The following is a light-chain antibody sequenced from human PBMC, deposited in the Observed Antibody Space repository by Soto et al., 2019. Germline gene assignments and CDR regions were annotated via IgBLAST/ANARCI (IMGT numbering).Light chain of an antibody. CDR1: QSISSY. J-gene: IGKJ3*01. CDR3: QQSYSTPRIT. V-gene: IGKV1-39*01. Sequence: DIQMTQSPSSLSASVGDRVTITCRASQSISSYLNWYQQKPGQAPKLLISAAFSLQSGVPSRFSASGSGTDFTLTISSLQPEDFATYYCQQSYSTPRITFGPGTKVDIK. CDR2: AAF.